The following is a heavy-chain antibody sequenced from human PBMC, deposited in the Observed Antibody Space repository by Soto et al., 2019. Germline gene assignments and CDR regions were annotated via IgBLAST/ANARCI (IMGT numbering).Heavy chain of an antibody. Sequence: GGSLRLSCAASGFTFNSHEMNWVRQAPGTGLEWVSFISDSGDTKYYADSVKGRFTISRDNAQNSLYLQMNSLRAEDTAVYYCARDATNTSSWYFDLWGRGTLVTVSS. D-gene: IGHD2-8*01. CDR1: GFTFNSHE. CDR2: ISDSGDTK. V-gene: IGHV3-48*03. CDR3: ARDATNTSSWYFDL. J-gene: IGHJ2*01.